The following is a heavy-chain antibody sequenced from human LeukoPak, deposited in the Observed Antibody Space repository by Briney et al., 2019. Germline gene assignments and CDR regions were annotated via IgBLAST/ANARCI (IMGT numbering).Heavy chain of an antibody. CDR1: GFTFSTHG. Sequence: GGSLRLSCAASGFTFSTHGMHWVRQAPDKGLEWVSYISYDGSHKYYTDSVKDRFTISRDNSENSLYLQMIGLRDEDSAVYYCVKGHTGLVRDALAADIHDYWGQGTLVTVSS. CDR3: VKGHTGLVRDALAADIHDY. D-gene: IGHD1-14*01. J-gene: IGHJ4*02. CDR2: ISYDGSHK. V-gene: IGHV3-30*18.